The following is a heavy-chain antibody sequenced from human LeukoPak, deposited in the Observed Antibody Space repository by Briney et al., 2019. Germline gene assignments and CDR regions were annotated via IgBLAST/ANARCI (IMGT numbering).Heavy chain of an antibody. CDR2: IYPGDSDT. V-gene: IGHV5-51*01. CDR3: ARQYSSSSREVDY. J-gene: IGHJ4*02. Sequence: GESPKISCKGSGYSFTSYWIGWVRQMPGKGLEWMGIIYPGDSDTRYSPSFQGQVTISADKSISTAYLQWSSLKASDTAMYYCARQYSSSSREVDYWGQGTLVTVSS. CDR1: GYSFTSYW. D-gene: IGHD6-6*01.